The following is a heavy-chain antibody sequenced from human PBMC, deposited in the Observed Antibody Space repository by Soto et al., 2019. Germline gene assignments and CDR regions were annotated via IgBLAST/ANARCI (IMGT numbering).Heavy chain of an antibody. CDR1: GYTFTSYA. CDR2: INAGNGNT. D-gene: IGHD5-18*01. V-gene: IGHV1-3*01. J-gene: IGHJ4*02. Sequence: QVQLVQSGAAVKKPGASVKVSCKASGYTFTSYAMHWVRQAPGQRLEWMGWINAGNGNTKYSQKFPGRVTITRDTSASTAYMELSSLRSEDTAVYYCARDPGYSYGYNWGQGTLVTVSS. CDR3: ARDPGYSYGYN.